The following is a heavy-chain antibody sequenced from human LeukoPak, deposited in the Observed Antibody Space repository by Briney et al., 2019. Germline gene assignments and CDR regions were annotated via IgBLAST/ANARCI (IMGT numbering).Heavy chain of an antibody. D-gene: IGHD1-26*01. CDR1: GFTFTNAW. J-gene: IGHJ4*02. Sequence: GGSLRLSCAASGFTFTNAWMTWVRQAPGKGLEYVSVINTDGRITYYADSVKGRFTISRDNSKNTVYLQMGSLRGEDMAVYYCTRDGGSFCDFDYWGQGALVTVSS. V-gene: IGHV3-64*02. CDR3: TRDGGSFCDFDY. CDR2: INTDGRIT.